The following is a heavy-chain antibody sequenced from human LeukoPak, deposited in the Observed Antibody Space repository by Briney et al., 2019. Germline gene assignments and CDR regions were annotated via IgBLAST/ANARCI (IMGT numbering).Heavy chain of an antibody. CDR3: SREVGYYHSSFDY. J-gene: IGHJ4*02. CDR1: GYTFTGYW. V-gene: IGHV1-2*07. CDR2: INPNSGNT. Sequence: ASLRVSCKAFGYTFTGYWMHWVRQAPGQGLEWMAWINPNSGNTAYAHTLKGRVTITTDTSTSTAYMELRTLRPDDTGVYYCSREVGYYHSSFDYWGQGTLVTVSS. D-gene: IGHD3-22*01.